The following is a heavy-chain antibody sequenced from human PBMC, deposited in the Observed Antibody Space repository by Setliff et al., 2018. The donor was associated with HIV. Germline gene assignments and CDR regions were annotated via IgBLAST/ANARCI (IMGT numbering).Heavy chain of an antibody. CDR2: ISSTSTTI. Sequence: PGGSLRLSCAASGFTFSTYSMNWVRQAPGKGLEWVSYISSTSTTIYYADSVKGRFTISRDNAKNSLYLQMNSLRAEDTAVYYCAREDQLLSGDYYPLFDHWGQGTLVTVSS. J-gene: IGHJ4*02. V-gene: IGHV3-48*01. CDR1: GFTFSTYS. CDR3: AREDQLLSGDYYPLFDH. D-gene: IGHD2-2*01.